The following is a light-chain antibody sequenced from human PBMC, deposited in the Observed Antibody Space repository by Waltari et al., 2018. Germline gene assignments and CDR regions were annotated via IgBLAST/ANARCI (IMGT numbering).Light chain of an antibody. J-gene: IGKJ1*01. Sequence: EILLTQSPGTLSLSPGERATLSCRASQSVTRALAWYQQQPGQAPRLLIYGASNRATGIPDRFSGSGSGTDFSLTISRLEPADFAVYYCQHYVRLPATFGQGTKVEIK. V-gene: IGKV3-20*01. CDR3: QHYVRLPAT. CDR2: GAS. CDR1: QSVTRAL.